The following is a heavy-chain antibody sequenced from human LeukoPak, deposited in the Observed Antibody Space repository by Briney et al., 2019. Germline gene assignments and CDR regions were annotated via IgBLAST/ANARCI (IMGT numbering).Heavy chain of an antibody. CDR1: GFTFGSYW. CDR2: ISGSGGST. J-gene: IGHJ6*03. CDR3: AREGGSSWYLYYYYMDV. Sequence: AGGSLRLSCAASGFTFGSYWMSWVRQAPGKGLEWVSAISGSGGSTYYADSVKGRFTISRDNSKNTLYLQMNSLRAEDTAVYYCAREGGSSWYLYYYYMDVWGKGTTVTVSS. V-gene: IGHV3-23*01. D-gene: IGHD6-13*01.